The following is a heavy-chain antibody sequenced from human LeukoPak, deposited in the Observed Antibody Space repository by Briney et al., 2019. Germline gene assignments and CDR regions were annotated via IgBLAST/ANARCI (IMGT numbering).Heavy chain of an antibody. D-gene: IGHD2-2*01. CDR1: GYTFTSYS. Sequence: PGGSLRLSCAASGYTFTSYSMNWVRQAPGKGLEWFSYISDGGETIYYADSVKGRFTISRDNAKNSLYLQMNSLRAEDTAVYYCARDRGTTSCYDFPDFDYWGQGTLVTVSS. J-gene: IGHJ4*02. CDR2: ISDGGETI. V-gene: IGHV3-48*01. CDR3: ARDRGTTSCYDFPDFDY.